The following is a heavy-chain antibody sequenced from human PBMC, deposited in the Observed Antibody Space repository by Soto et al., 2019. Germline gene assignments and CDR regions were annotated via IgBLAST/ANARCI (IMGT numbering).Heavy chain of an antibody. J-gene: IGHJ4*02. CDR3: AREQYEFGDLYYVDY. V-gene: IGHV1-18*04. CDR2: ISPYSGSR. Sequence: QVQLVQSGGEVKRPGASVNVSCKASGYDFERFPISWLRQARGQGLEWMGLISPYSGSRYYAEKFQGRVTMTTDTSTSTAYMELRSLTSDDTAVYFCAREQYEFGDLYYVDYWGQGTLVTVSS. CDR1: GYDFERFP. D-gene: IGHD4-17*01.